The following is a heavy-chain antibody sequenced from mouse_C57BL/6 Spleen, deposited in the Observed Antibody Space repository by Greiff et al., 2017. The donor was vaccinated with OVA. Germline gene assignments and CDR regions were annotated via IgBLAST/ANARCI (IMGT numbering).Heavy chain of an antibody. J-gene: IGHJ2*01. D-gene: IGHD2-4*01. CDR1: GFTFSSYA. CDR2: ISDGGSYT. CDR3: ARDEDDYDAHLFDY. V-gene: IGHV5-4*01. Sequence: EVKLVESGGGLVKPGGSLKLSCAASGFTFSSYAMSWVRQTPEKRLEWVATISDGGSYTYYPDNVKGRFSISRGHATNTLYLQMSHLKSEDTAMYYCARDEDDYDAHLFDYWGQGTTLTVSS.